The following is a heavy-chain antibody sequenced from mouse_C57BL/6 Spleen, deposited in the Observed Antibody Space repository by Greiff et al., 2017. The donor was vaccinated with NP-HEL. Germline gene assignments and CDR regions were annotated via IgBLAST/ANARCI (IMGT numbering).Heavy chain of an antibody. Sequence: QVQLKESGAELVRPGASVTLSCKASGYTFTDYEMHWVKQTPVHGLEWIGAIDPETGGTAYNQKFKGKAILTADKSSSTAYMELRSLTSEDSAVYYCTRSMVTTGDYFDYWGQGTTLTVSS. CDR3: TRSMVTTGDYFDY. J-gene: IGHJ2*01. CDR2: IDPETGGT. D-gene: IGHD2-2*01. CDR1: GYTFTDYE. V-gene: IGHV1-15*01.